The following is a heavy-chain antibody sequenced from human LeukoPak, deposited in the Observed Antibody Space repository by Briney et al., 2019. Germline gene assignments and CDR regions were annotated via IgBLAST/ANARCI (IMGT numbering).Heavy chain of an antibody. V-gene: IGHV4-34*01. J-gene: IGHJ4*02. Sequence: SETLSLTCAVYGGSFSGYYWSWIRQPPGKGLEWIGEINHSGSTNYNPSLKSRVTISIDTSKNQFSLRLNSVTAADTAVYYCARGVARSSKFHFSYYFDYWGQGTLVTVSS. CDR2: INHSGST. CDR1: GGSFSGYY. D-gene: IGHD6-6*01. CDR3: ARGVARSSKFHFSYYFDY.